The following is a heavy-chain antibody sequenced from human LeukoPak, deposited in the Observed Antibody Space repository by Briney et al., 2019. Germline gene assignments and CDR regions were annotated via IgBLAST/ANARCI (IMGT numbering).Heavy chain of an antibody. CDR2: ISSSGSTI. CDR3: ARDIYDSSGDAFDI. Sequence: GESLKISCAAPGFTFSDYYMSWIRQAPGKGLEWVSYISSSGSTIYHADSVKGRFTISGDNAKNSLYLQMNSLRAEDTAVYYCARDIYDSSGDAFDIWGQGTMVTVSS. J-gene: IGHJ3*02. CDR1: GFTFSDYY. V-gene: IGHV3-11*04. D-gene: IGHD3-22*01.